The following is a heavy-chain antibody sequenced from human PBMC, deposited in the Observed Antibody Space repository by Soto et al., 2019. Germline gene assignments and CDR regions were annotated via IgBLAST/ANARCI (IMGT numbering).Heavy chain of an antibody. CDR3: ARHVDSARAYYFDY. V-gene: IGHV4-59*01. CDR2: IYYSGTT. Sequence: SETLSLTCTVSGGSISSYYWSWIRQPPGKGLEWIGYIYYSGTTDYNPSLKSRVTISVDRSKNQFSLKLNSVTAADTAVYYCARHVDSARAYYFDYWGQGTLVTVSS. J-gene: IGHJ4*02. CDR1: GGSISSYY. D-gene: IGHD5-18*01.